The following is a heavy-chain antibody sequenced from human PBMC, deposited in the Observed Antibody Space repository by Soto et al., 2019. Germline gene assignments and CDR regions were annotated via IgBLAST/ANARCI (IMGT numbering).Heavy chain of an antibody. Sequence: EVQLVETGGGLIQPGGSLRLSCAASGFTVSSNYMSWVRQAPGKGLEWVSAISGSGGSTYYADSVKGRFTISRDNSKNTLYLQMNSLRAEDTAVYYCAKDLGGDCYWGQGTLVTVSS. J-gene: IGHJ4*02. CDR1: GFTVSSNY. D-gene: IGHD2-21*02. CDR2: ISGSGGST. CDR3: AKDLGGDCY. V-gene: IGHV3-23*04.